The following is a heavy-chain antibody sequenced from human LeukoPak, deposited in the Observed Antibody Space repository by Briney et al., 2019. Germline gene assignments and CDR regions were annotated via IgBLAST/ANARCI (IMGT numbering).Heavy chain of an antibody. Sequence: GGSLRLSCAASGFTFSSYAMHWVRQAPGKGLELVAVISYAGSNKYYADSVKGRCTISRDTSKNTLYLQMNSLRAEDTAVYYCARERGYYGSGRYGADFDYWGQGTLVTVSS. J-gene: IGHJ4*02. V-gene: IGHV3-30*04. CDR1: GFTFSSYA. CDR2: ISYAGSNK. CDR3: ARERGYYGSGRYGADFDY. D-gene: IGHD3-10*01.